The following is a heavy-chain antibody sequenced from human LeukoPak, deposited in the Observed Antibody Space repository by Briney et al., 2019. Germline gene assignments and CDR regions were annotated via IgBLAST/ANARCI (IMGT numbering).Heavy chain of an antibody. D-gene: IGHD6-19*01. CDR2: MNPNSGNT. CDR3: ASGLAVPGTGY. V-gene: IGHV1-8*01. Sequence: GASVKVSCKASGYSFTSSDLSWVRQATGQGLEWMGWMNPNSGNTGYAQKFQGRVTMTRDTSISTAYMELTSLTPEDTAIYYCASGLAVPGTGYWGQGTLVTVSS. CDR1: GYSFTSSD. J-gene: IGHJ4*02.